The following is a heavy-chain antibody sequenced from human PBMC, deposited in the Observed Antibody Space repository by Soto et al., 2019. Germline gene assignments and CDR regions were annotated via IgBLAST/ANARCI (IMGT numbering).Heavy chain of an antibody. D-gene: IGHD1-26*01. Sequence: SETLSLTCSVSGGSIRSYYWSWIRQPPGKALEWIGYIPYSGSTNYNPSLKSRVTMSVDTSKNQFSLKLSSVTAADTAVYYCARGVGATHFDYWGQGTLVTVSS. V-gene: IGHV4-59*01. J-gene: IGHJ4*02. CDR3: ARGVGATHFDY. CDR2: IPYSGST. CDR1: GGSIRSYY.